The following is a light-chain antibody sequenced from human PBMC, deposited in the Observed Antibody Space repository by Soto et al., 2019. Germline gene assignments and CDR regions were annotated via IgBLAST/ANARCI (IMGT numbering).Light chain of an antibody. CDR2: GNS. Sequence: QSVLTQPPSVSGAPGQRVTISCTGSSSNIGAGYDVHWYQQLPGTAPKLLIYGNSNRPSGVPDRFSGSESGTSASLAITGLQAEDEADYYCQSYDSSLSALYVFGTGTKVPV. CDR3: QSYDSSLSALYV. J-gene: IGLJ1*01. CDR1: SSNIGAGYD. V-gene: IGLV1-40*01.